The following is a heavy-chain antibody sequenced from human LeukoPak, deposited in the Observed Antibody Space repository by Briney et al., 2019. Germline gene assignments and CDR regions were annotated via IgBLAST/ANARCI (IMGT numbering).Heavy chain of an antibody. Sequence: PSETLSLTCTVSGGSINSGDYYWSWIRRPAGKGLEWIGRIYTSGSTNYNPSLKSRVTISLDTSNNQFSLRLSSVTAADTAVYYCARRRGRFLTYCGTECYSGYDQWGQGTLVAVAS. V-gene: IGHV4-61*02. CDR3: ARRRGRFLTYCGTECYSGYDQ. CDR1: GGSINSGDYY. CDR2: IYTSGST. J-gene: IGHJ4*02. D-gene: IGHD2-21*01.